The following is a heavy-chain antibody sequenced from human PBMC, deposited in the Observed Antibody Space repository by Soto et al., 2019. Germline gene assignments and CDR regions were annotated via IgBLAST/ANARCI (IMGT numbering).Heavy chain of an antibody. D-gene: IGHD3-16*01. CDR2: ISYDGSNK. J-gene: IGHJ4*02. V-gene: IGHV3-30*18. CDR3: AKEPGRITFGGVRVAG. Sequence: VQLLESGGGLVQPGGSLRLSCAASGFTFSSYAMSWVRQAPGKGLEWVAVISYDGSNKYYADSVKGRFTISRDNSKNTLYLQMNSLRAEDTAVYYCAKEPGRITFGGVRVAGWGQGTLVTVSS. CDR1: GFTFSSYA.